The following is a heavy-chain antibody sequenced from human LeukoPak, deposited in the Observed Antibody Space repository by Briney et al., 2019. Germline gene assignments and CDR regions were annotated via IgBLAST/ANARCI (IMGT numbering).Heavy chain of an antibody. V-gene: IGHV3-9*01. CDR2: ISWNSGSI. Sequence: GGSLSLSFAASGFTFDYYAMHWVRPAPGKGLEWVSGISWNSGSIGYADSVKGRFTISRDNAKNSLYLQMNSLRAEDTALYYCAKSPDQHFDYWGQGTLVTVSS. J-gene: IGHJ4*02. CDR3: AKSPDQHFDY. CDR1: GFTFDYYA.